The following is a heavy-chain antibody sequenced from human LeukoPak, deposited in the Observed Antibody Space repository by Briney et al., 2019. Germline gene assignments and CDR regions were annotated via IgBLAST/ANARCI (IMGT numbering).Heavy chain of an antibody. CDR1: GDSVSSNSAA. D-gene: IGHD1-26*01. V-gene: IGHV6-1*01. CDR2: TYYRSKWYN. CDR3: ARGKWELLSHYWCFDL. J-gene: IGHJ2*01. Sequence: PSQTLSLTCAISGDSVSSNSAAWNWIRQSPSRGLEWLGRTYYRSKWYNDYAVSVKSRITINPDTSKNQFSLHLNSVTPEDTAVYYCARGKWELLSHYWCFDLWGRGTLVTVSS.